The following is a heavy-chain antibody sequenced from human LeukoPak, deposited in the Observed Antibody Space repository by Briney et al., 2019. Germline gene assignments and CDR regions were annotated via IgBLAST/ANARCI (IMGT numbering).Heavy chain of an antibody. J-gene: IGHJ4*02. CDR2: IDSNGNFM. D-gene: IGHD6-13*01. Sequence: SGGSLRLSCAASGFTFGSYSMTWVRQAPGKGLEWASLIDSNGNFMNYADSVKGRFTISRDNAKKSLYLEMNSLRAEDTAVYYCAKDSHSWSRDYWGQGTLVTVSS. CDR1: GFTFGSYS. CDR3: AKDSHSWSRDY. V-gene: IGHV3-21*01.